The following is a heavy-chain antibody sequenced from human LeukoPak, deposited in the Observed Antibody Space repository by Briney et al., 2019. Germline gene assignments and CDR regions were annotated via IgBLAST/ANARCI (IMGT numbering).Heavy chain of an antibody. D-gene: IGHD1-1*01. J-gene: IGHJ4*02. Sequence: SETLSLTCTVSGGSISSYYWSWIRQPPGKGLEWIGSIYYTGDTYNIPSLKGRLTISVDLSKNQFSLRLSSVTAADTAVFYCARSPYNFYFDYWGQGALVTVSS. CDR3: ARSPYNFYFDY. CDR2: IYYTGDT. CDR1: GGSISSYY. V-gene: IGHV4-59*12.